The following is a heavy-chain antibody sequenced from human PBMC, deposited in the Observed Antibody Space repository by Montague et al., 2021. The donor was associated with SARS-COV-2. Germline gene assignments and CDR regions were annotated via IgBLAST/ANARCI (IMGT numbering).Heavy chain of an antibody. Sequence: SETLSLTCTVSGGSISSSSYYWGWIRQPPGKGLEWIGSIYYSGSTYYNPSLKSRVTISVDTSKNQFSLKLSSVTAADTAVYYCDGSSGDDYYFDYWGQGTLVTVSS. CDR3: DGSSGDDYYFDY. D-gene: IGHD3-22*01. V-gene: IGHV4-39*01. J-gene: IGHJ4*02. CDR1: GGSISSSSYY. CDR2: IYYSGST.